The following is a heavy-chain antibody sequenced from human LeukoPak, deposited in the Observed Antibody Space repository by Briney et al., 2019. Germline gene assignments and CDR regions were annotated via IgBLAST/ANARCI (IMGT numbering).Heavy chain of an antibody. CDR3: AKVEYSSSWYGVGSLDC. D-gene: IGHD6-13*01. V-gene: IGHV3-30*02. CDR2: IRYDGSNK. CDR1: GFTFSSYA. J-gene: IGHJ4*02. Sequence: AGGSLRLSCAASGFTFSSYAMHWVRQAPGKGLEWVAFIRYDGSNKYYADSVKGRFTISRDNSKNTLYLQMNSLRAEDTAVYYCAKVEYSSSWYGVGSLDCWGQGTLVTVSS.